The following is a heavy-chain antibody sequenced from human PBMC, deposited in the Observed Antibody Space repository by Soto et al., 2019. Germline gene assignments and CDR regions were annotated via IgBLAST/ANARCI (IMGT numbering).Heavy chain of an antibody. V-gene: IGHV4-39*01. Sequence: QLQLQESGPGLVKPSETLSLTCTVSGGSISRSDYYWGWIRQPPGKGLEWIGSIYYSGNTYYNPSLKSRATIPVDPAKNQFSLQLSSVTAADTGVYYWARPGQDSGGWAGPWEYVQPWGPGTLVTDSS. J-gene: IGHJ1*01. D-gene: IGHD6-19*01. CDR1: GGSISRSDYY. CDR2: IYYSGNT. CDR3: ARPGQDSGGWAGPWEYVQP.